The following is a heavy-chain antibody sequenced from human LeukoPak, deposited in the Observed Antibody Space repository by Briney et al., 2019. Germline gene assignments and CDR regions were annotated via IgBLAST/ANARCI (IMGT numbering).Heavy chain of an antibody. J-gene: IGHJ4*02. V-gene: IGHV3-33*06. D-gene: IGHD3-22*01. CDR1: GFTFSSYG. Sequence: GGSLRLSCAASGFTFSSYGMHWVRQAPGKGLEWVAVIWYDGSNKYYADSVKGRFTISRDNSKNTLYLQMNSLRAEDTAVYYCANPRGHYYDSSGYYLLDYWGQGTLVTVSS. CDR3: ANPRGHYYDSSGYYLLDY. CDR2: IWYDGSNK.